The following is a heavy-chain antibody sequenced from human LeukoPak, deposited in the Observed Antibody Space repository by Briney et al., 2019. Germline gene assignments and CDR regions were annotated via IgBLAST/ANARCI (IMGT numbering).Heavy chain of an antibody. CDR1: GYTFTSYA. D-gene: IGHD3-10*01. J-gene: IGHJ3*02. CDR3: ARVDYYDSGSFSHAFDI. V-gene: IGHV1-3*01. CDR2: INAGNGNT. Sequence: ASVKVSCKASGYTFTSYAMHWVRQAPGQRLEWMGWINAGNGNTKYSQKFQGRVTITRDTSASTAYMELSSLRSEDTAVYYCARVDYYDSGSFSHAFDIWGQGTMVTVSS.